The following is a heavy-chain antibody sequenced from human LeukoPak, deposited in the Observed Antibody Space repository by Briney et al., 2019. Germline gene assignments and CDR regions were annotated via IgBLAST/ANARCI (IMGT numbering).Heavy chain of an antibody. J-gene: IGHJ5*02. CDR3: ARNVRMGEWFGDPNWFDP. Sequence: ASVKVSCKASGGTFSSYAISWVRQAPGQGLEWMGRIIPILGIANYAQKFQGRVTITADKSTSTAYMELSSLRSEDTAVYYCARNVRMGEWFGDPNWFDPWGQGTLVTVSS. CDR1: GGTFSSYA. V-gene: IGHV1-69*04. CDR2: IIPILGIA. D-gene: IGHD3-10*01.